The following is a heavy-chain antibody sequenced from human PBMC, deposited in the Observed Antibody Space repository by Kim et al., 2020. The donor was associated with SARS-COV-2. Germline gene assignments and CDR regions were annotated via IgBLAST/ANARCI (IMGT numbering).Heavy chain of an antibody. CDR2: ISYDGSNK. J-gene: IGHJ4*02. V-gene: IGHV3-30*04. D-gene: IGHD6-13*01. CDR1: GFTFSSYA. CDR3: AREIAAAGDRNFDY. Sequence: GGSLRLSCAASGFTFSSYAMHWVRQAPGKGLEWVAVISYDGSNKYYADSVKGRFTISRDNSKNTLYLQMNSLRAEDTAVYYCAREIAAAGDRNFDYWGQGTLVTVSS.